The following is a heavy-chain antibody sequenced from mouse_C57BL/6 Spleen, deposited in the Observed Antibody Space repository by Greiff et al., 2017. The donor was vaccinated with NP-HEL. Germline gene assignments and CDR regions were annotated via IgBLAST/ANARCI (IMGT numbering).Heavy chain of an antibody. CDR1: GYTFTSYT. CDR3: ARGPFDYYGSSYNYFDY. Sequence: VQLQQSGAELARPGASVKMSCKASGYTFTSYTMHWVKQRPGQGLEWIGYINPSSGYTKYNQKFKDKATLTADKSSSTAYMQLSSLTSEDSAVYYCARGPFDYYGSSYNYFDYWGQGTTLTVSS. CDR2: INPSSGYT. J-gene: IGHJ2*01. V-gene: IGHV1-4*01. D-gene: IGHD1-1*01.